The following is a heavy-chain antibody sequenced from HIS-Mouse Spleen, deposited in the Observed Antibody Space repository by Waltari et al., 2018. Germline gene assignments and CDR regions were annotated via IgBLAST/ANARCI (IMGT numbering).Heavy chain of an antibody. Sequence: EVQLVETGGGLIQPGGSLRLSCAASGFTVSSNYMSWVRQAPGKGLEWVSVIYRGGSKYYADSVKGRFTISRDNSKNTLYLQMNSLRAEDTAVYYCARHYYYGSGSYYFDYWGQGTLVTVSS. J-gene: IGHJ4*02. CDR2: IYRGGSK. V-gene: IGHV3-53*02. D-gene: IGHD3-10*01. CDR1: GFTVSSNY. CDR3: ARHYYYGSGSYYFDY.